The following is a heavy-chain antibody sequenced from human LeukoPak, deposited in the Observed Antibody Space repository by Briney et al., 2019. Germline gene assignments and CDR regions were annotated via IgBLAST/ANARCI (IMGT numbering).Heavy chain of an antibody. Sequence: GGSLRLSCAASGFTFSSYGMPWVRQAPGKGLEWVAVISYDGSNKYYADSVKGQFTISRDNSKNSLYLQMNSLRGEDTAVYYCARNAPFDYWGQGTLVTVSS. CDR1: GFTFSSYG. J-gene: IGHJ4*02. V-gene: IGHV3-30*03. CDR3: ARNAPFDY. CDR2: ISYDGSNK.